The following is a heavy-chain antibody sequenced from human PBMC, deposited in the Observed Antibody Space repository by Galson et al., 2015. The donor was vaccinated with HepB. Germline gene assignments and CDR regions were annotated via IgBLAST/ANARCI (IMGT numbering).Heavy chain of an antibody. CDR3: ARHGASSITGTGGYYYGMDV. V-gene: IGHV5-51*01. Sequence: QSGAEVKKPGESLKISCKGSGYSFTSYWIGWVRQMPGKGLEWMGIIYPGDSDTRYSPSFQGQVTISADKSISTAYLQWSSLKASDTAMYYCARHGASSITGTGGYYYGMDVWGQGTTVTVSS. CDR1: GYSFTSYW. J-gene: IGHJ6*02. D-gene: IGHD1-20*01. CDR2: IYPGDSDT.